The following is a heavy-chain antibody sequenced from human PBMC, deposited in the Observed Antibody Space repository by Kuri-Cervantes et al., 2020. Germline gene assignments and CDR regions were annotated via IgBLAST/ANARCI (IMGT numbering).Heavy chain of an antibody. J-gene: IGHJ5*02. CDR1: GGTFSSYA. Sequence: SVKVSCKAAGGTFSSYAISWVRQAAGQGLEWMGGNIPIFGTANYAQKFQGRVTITADESTSTAYMELSSLRSEDTAVYYCARWATPRVVPAAMGGVGFDPWGQGTLVTVSS. CDR2: NIPIFGTA. D-gene: IGHD2-2*01. V-gene: IGHV1-69*13. CDR3: ARWATPRVVPAAMGGVGFDP.